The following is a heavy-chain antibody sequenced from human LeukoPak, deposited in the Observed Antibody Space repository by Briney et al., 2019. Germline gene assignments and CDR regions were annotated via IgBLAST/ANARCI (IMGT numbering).Heavy chain of an antibody. Sequence: GGSLRLSCAASGFTFSRYWMNWVRQAPGKGLEWVANIKQDGSEEYYVDSVKGRFSISRDNAKNSVYLQMNSLRAEDTAVYYCARGYGDYVGCFHHWGQGTLVTVSS. CDR2: IKQDGSEE. CDR3: ARGYGDYVGCFHH. D-gene: IGHD4-17*01. CDR1: GFTFSRYW. V-gene: IGHV3-7*03. J-gene: IGHJ1*01.